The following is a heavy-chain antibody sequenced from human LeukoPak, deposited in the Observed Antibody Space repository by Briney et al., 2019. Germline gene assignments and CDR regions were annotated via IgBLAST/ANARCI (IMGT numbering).Heavy chain of an antibody. D-gene: IGHD3-22*01. CDR3: ASVVNYYDSSGYYSGWFDP. V-gene: IGHV4-34*01. CDR1: GGSFSGYY. J-gene: IGHJ5*02. Sequence: NTSETLSLTCAVYGGSFSGYYWSWIRQPPGKGLEWIGEINHSGSTNYNPSLKSRVTISVDTSKNQFPLKLSSVTAADTAVYYCASVVNYYDSSGYYSGWFDPWGQGTLVTVSS. CDR2: INHSGST.